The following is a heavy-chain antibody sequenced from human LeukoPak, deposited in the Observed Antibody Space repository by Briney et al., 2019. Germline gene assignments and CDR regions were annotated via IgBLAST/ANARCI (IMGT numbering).Heavy chain of an antibody. CDR3: ARQRIPDIVVVPAAESFDY. CDR2: IIPIFGTA. J-gene: IGHJ4*02. D-gene: IGHD2-2*01. V-gene: IGHV1-69*13. CDR1: GYTFTSYD. Sequence: GASVKVSCKASGYTFTSYDINWVRQAPGQGLEWMGGIIPIFGTANYAQKFQGRVTITADESTSTAYMELSSLRSEDTAVYYCARQRIPDIVVVPAAESFDYWGQGTLITVSS.